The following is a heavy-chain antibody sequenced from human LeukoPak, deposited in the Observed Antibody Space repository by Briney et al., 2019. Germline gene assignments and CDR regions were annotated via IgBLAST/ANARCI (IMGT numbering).Heavy chain of an antibody. J-gene: IGHJ6*03. V-gene: IGHV3-23*01. CDR1: GGSFSGYY. CDR3: AKDYSSGGTDYYYMDV. D-gene: IGHD6-19*01. CDR2: ISGSGGST. Sequence: ETLSLTCAVYGGSFSGYYWSWIRQPPGKGLEWVSAISGSGGSTYYADSVKGRFTISRDNSKNTLYLQMNSLRAEDTAVYYCAKDYSSGGTDYYYMDVWGKGTTVTISS.